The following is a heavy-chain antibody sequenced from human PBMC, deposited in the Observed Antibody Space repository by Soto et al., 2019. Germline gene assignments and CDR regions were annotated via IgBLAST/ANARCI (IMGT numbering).Heavy chain of an antibody. J-gene: IGHJ4*02. CDR2: IWYDGSNK. CDR3: ARDRKYYDFWSGYYFYYFDY. Sequence: GGSLRLSCAASGFTFSSYGMHWVRQAPGKGPEWVAVIWYDGSNKYYADSVKGRFTISRDNSKNTLYLQMNSLRAEDTAVYYCARDRKYYDFWSGYYFYYFDYWGQGTLVTVSS. D-gene: IGHD3-3*01. V-gene: IGHV3-33*01. CDR1: GFTFSSYG.